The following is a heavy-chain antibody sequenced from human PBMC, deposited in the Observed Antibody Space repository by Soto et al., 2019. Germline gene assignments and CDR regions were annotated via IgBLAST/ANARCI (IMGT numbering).Heavy chain of an antibody. J-gene: IGHJ5*02. CDR1: GGTFSSYA. D-gene: IGHD3-22*01. CDR3: ARERVAPYHGTMIVVVTQYNWFEP. V-gene: IGHV1-69*13. CDR2: IIPIFGTA. Sequence: ASVKVSCKASGGTFSSYAISWARQAPGQGLEWMGGIIPIFGTANYAQKFQGRVTITADESTSTAYMELSSLRSEDTAVYYCARERVAPYHGTMIVVVTQYNWFEPWGQGTLVTVSS.